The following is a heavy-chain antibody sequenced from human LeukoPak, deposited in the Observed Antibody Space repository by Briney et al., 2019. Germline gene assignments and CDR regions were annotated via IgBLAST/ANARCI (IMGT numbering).Heavy chain of an antibody. J-gene: IGHJ4*02. D-gene: IGHD4-17*01. V-gene: IGHV3-23*01. Sequence: GGSLRLSRAASGFTFSSYAMSWVRQAPGKGLEWVSAISGSGGSTYYADSVKGRFTISRDNSKNTLYLQMNSLRAEDTAVYYCAKAKRTTVTTRGDYWGQGTLVTVSS. CDR3: AKAKRTTVTTRGDY. CDR2: ISGSGGST. CDR1: GFTFSSYA.